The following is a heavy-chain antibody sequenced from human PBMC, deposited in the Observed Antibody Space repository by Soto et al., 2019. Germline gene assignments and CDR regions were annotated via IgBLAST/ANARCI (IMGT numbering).Heavy chain of an antibody. V-gene: IGHV1-69*12. J-gene: IGHJ6*02. D-gene: IGHD6-13*01. CDR2: IIPIFGTA. Sequence: QVQLVQSGAEVKKPGSSVKVSCKASGGTFSSYAISWVRQAPGQGLEWMGGIIPIFGTADYAQKFQGRVTNTADESTSTAYMEVSSLGSEDTAVYYCASLIAAAGPPHSPRYYYGMDVWGQGTTVTVSS. CDR1: GGTFSSYA. CDR3: ASLIAAAGPPHSPRYYYGMDV.